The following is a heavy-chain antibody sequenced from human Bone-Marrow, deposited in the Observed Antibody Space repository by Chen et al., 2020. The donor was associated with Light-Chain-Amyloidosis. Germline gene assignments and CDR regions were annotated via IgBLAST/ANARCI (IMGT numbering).Heavy chain of an antibody. CDR1: GFTFDDYA. Sequence: EVQLVESGGGVVQPGGSLTLSCAASGFTFDDYAMHWVRQAPGKGLEWVFLIVWYGRSTYYAYSVKGRFTISRDNNKNSLCLQMNSLKSEDTALYYCAKSPRYSTGRFDYWGQGTLVTVSS. CDR3: AKSPRYSTGRFDY. J-gene: IGHJ4*02. V-gene: IGHV3-43*02. CDR2: IVWYGRST. D-gene: IGHD2-8*02.